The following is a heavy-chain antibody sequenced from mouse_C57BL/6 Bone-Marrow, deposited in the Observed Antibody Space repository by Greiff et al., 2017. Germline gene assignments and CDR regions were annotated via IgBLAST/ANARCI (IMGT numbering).Heavy chain of an antibody. D-gene: IGHD1-1*01. CDR1: GFTFTDYY. V-gene: IGHV1-36*01. J-gene: IGHJ2*01. Sequence: VKPGPSVKISCKASGFTFTDYYMHWVKQSHGKSLEWIGLVYPYNGGTSYNQKFKGKATLTVDTSSSTAYMELNSLTSEDSAVYYCAICALITTVAFDYWGQGTTLTVSS. CDR3: AICALITTVAFDY. CDR2: VYPYNGGT.